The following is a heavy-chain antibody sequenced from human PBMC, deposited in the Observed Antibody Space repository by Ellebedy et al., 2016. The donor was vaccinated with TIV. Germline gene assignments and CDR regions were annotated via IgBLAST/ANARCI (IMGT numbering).Heavy chain of an antibody. V-gene: IGHV3-7*01. D-gene: IGHD4-17*01. CDR1: GFTLNNYW. CDR3: ARAIYGASYL. CDR2: INEDGTKK. J-gene: IGHJ2*01. Sequence: GESLKISCTASGFTLNNYWMTWVRQAPGKGLEWVANINEDGTKKHYVDSVKGRFTISRDDAGNSLSLQMNSLGAEDTAVYYCARAIYGASYLWGRGTLVTVSS.